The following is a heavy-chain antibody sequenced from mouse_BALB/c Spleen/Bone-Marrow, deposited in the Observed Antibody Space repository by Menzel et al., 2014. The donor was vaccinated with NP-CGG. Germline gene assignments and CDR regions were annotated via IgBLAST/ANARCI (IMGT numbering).Heavy chain of an antibody. CDR3: TRSRGNWDDFDY. V-gene: IGHV5-17*02. CDR1: GFTFSSFG. J-gene: IGHJ2*01. CDR2: ISSSSRTV. Sequence: EVKLVESGGGLVQPGGSRKLSCAASGFTFSSFGMHWVRQAPEKGLEWVAYISSSSRTVFYADTVKGRFTISRDNPKNTLFLQMTSLRSEDTAMYYCTRSRGNWDDFDYWGQGTTLTVSS. D-gene: IGHD3-3*01.